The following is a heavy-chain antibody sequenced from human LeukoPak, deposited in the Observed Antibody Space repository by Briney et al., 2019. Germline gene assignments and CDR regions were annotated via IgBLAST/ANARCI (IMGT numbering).Heavy chain of an antibody. CDR3: AKRNGGNSGAFDY. J-gene: IGHJ4*02. CDR2: ISGNGVGT. Sequence: GGSLRLSCAASGFTFSSYAMSWVRHAPGKGLELVSLISGNGVGTYYADSVKGRFTISRDNSKNTVYLQMNSLRAEDTAVYYCAKRNGGNSGAFDYWGQGTLVTVSS. V-gene: IGHV3-23*01. CDR1: GFTFSSYA. D-gene: IGHD4-23*01.